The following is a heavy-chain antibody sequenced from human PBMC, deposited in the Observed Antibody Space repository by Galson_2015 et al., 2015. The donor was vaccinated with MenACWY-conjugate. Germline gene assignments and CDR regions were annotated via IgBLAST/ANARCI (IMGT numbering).Heavy chain of an antibody. J-gene: IGHJ4*02. V-gene: IGHV1-3*01. CDR1: GYMFTDYA. CDR2: IDAGNGNT. D-gene: IGHD4-17*01. Sequence: SVKVSCKASGYMFTDYAVHWVRQAPGHRLEWMAWIDAGNGNTRYSQRFQDRVTLTRDTSASTAYMELSSLRSEDTAVYYCARATTVTTSFDRWGQGTPVTVSS. CDR3: ARATTVTTSFDR.